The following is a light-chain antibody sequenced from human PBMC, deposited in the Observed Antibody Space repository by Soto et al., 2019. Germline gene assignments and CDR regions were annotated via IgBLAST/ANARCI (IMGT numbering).Light chain of an antibody. Sequence: IVLTQSPGTLSLSPGERATLSCRASQSVSSSYLAWYQQKPGQAPRLLIYGTSSRATGIPDRFSGSGSGTDFPLTISRLEPEDFAVYYCQQYGSSPLFTFGPGTKVDI. V-gene: IGKV3-20*01. J-gene: IGKJ3*01. CDR3: QQYGSSPLFT. CDR1: QSVSSSY. CDR2: GTS.